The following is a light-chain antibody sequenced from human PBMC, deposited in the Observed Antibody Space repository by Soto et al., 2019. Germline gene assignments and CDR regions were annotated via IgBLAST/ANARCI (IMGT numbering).Light chain of an antibody. CDR1: QSISSY. CDR3: QQSYSTLFT. CDR2: AAS. V-gene: IGKV1-39*01. Sequence: IRMTQSPSYLPASVGERVTITCRASQSISSYLNWYQQKPGKAPKLLIYAASSLQSGVPSRFSGSGSGTDFTLTISSLQPEDFATYYCQQSYSTLFTFGPGTQVDIK. J-gene: IGKJ3*01.